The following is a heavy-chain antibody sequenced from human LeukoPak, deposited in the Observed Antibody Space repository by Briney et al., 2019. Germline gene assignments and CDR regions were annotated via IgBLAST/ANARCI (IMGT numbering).Heavy chain of an antibody. CDR2: IDTAGGT. V-gene: IGHV3-13*01. J-gene: IGHJ6*03. CDR1: GFDCSNFD. CDR3: ARGSPWSYYYMDV. Sequence: GGSLRLSCTASGFDCSNFDFHWVRQLRGKGLEWVSHIDTAGGTYYPGSVKGRFTISRANAKKSLYLQMHNLRVGDTALYFCARGSPWSYYYMDVWGVGTAVSVS. D-gene: IGHD3-3*01.